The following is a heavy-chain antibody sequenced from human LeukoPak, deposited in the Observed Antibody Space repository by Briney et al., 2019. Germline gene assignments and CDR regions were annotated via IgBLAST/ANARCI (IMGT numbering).Heavy chain of an antibody. Sequence: GASVKVSCKASGGTFSSYAISWVRQAPGQGLEWMGGIIAIFGTANYAQKFQGRVTITADESTSTAYMELSSLRSEDTAVYYCAMYSSSWGANWYFDLWGRGTLVTVSS. J-gene: IGHJ2*01. V-gene: IGHV1-69*01. D-gene: IGHD6-13*01. CDR3: AMYSSSWGANWYFDL. CDR2: IIAIFGTA. CDR1: GGTFSSYA.